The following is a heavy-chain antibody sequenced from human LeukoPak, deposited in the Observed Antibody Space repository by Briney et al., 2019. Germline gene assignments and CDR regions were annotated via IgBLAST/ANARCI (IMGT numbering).Heavy chain of an antibody. CDR1: GFTFSSYS. V-gene: IGHV3-21*01. Sequence: GGSLRLSCAASGFTFSSYSMNWVRQAPGKGLEWVSSISSSRSYIYYADSVKGRFTISRDNAKNSLYLQMNSLRAEDTAVYYCARGRRNQYIVVVVAAYDYWGQGTLVTVSS. J-gene: IGHJ4*02. CDR3: ARGRRNQYIVVVVAAYDY. D-gene: IGHD2-15*01. CDR2: ISSSRSYI.